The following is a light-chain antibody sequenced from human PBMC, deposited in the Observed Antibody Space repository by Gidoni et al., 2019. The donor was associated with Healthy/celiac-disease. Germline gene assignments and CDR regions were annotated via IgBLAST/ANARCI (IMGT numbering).Light chain of an antibody. CDR3: QQRSNWPPTWT. V-gene: IGKV3-11*01. J-gene: IGKJ1*01. CDR2: DAS. CDR1: QSVSSY. Sequence: EIVLTQSPATLSWSQGERATLACRASQSVSSYLAWYQQKPGQAPRLLIYDASNRATGIPARFSGSGSGTAFTLTISSLEPEDFAVYYCQQRSNWPPTWTFGQGTKVEIK.